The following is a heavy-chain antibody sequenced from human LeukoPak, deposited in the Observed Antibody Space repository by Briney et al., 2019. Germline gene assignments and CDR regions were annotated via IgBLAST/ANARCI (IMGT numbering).Heavy chain of an antibody. CDR2: IASSGRNT. J-gene: IGHJ3*01. CDR1: GFNFNDAA. D-gene: IGHD5-24*01. Sequence: GGSLRLSCAASGFNFNDAAMTWVRQAPGKGLEWVSLIASSGRNTYYTDSVRGRFTISRDNSKKTLSLQMNSLRVEDTAIYYCAKDIQLSAWGLGAMVTVSS. V-gene: IGHV3-23*01. CDR3: AKDIQLSA.